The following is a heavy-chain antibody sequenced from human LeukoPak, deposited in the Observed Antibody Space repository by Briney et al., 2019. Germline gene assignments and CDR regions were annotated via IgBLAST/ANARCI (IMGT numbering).Heavy chain of an antibody. Sequence: GGSLRLSCAASGFTFSSYAMHWVRQAPGKGLEWVAVISYDGSNKYYADSVKGRFTISRDNSKNTLYLQMNSLRAEDTAVYYCARADWGGIAAAGTDYWAREPWSPSPQ. CDR1: GFTFSSYA. V-gene: IGHV3-30-3*01. J-gene: IGHJ4*02. CDR2: ISYDGSNK. D-gene: IGHD6-13*01. CDR3: ARADWGGIAAAGTDY.